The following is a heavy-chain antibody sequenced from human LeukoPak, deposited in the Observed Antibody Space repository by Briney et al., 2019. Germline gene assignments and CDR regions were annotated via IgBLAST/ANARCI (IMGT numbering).Heavy chain of an antibody. CDR2: ISWNSGSI. CDR3: AKDQRYGSGSYTFDY. CDR1: GFTFDDYA. D-gene: IGHD3-10*01. J-gene: IGHJ4*02. V-gene: IGHV3-9*01. Sequence: PGRSLRLSCAASGFTFDDYAMHWVRQAPGKGLEWVSGISWNSGSIGYADSVKGRFTISRDNAKNSLYLQMNSLRAEDTALYYCAKDQRYGSGSYTFDYWGQGTLVTVSS.